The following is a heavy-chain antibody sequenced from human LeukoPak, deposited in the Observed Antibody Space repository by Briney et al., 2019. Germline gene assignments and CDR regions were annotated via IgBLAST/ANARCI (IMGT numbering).Heavy chain of an antibody. CDR2: ISSSGSTI. Sequence: HTEGSLRLSCAASGFTFSGYEMNWVRRAPGKGLEWVSYISSSGSTIYYADSVKGRFTISRDNAKNSLYLQMNSLRAEDTAVYYCAREAGSSGYPYYYYYGMDVWGQGTTVTVSS. V-gene: IGHV3-48*03. D-gene: IGHD3-22*01. J-gene: IGHJ6*02. CDR1: GFTFSGYE. CDR3: AREAGSSGYPYYYYYGMDV.